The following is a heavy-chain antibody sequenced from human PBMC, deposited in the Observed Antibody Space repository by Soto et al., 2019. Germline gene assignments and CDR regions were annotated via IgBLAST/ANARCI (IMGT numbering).Heavy chain of an antibody. Sequence: ASVKVSCKASGYSFTDYHIHWVRQAPGQGLEWLGRINPKSGGTSTAQKFQGWVTMTTDTSITTASMELTRLTSDDTAIYYCARRGPTDCSNCVCSFFYTHDMDVWGQGPTVTVSS. CDR3: ARRGPTDCSNCVCSFFYTHDMDV. CDR1: GYSFTDYH. D-gene: IGHD2-8*01. V-gene: IGHV1-2*04. J-gene: IGHJ6*02. CDR2: INPKSGGT.